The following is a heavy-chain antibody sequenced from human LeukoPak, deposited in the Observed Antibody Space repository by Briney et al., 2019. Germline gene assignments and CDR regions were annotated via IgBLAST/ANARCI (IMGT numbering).Heavy chain of an antibody. CDR3: ARNQAVASNHGAMDI. CDR1: GGSVSSGDDY. V-gene: IGHV4-61*08. Sequence: SETLSLTCAVSGGSVSSGDDYWNWIRQPPGKGLEWIGYIYYSGSYNYNPSLKSRVTISLDTSKNQFSLKLSSVTAVDTAVYYCARNQAVASNHGAMDIWGQGTMVIVSS. D-gene: IGHD6-19*01. CDR2: IYYSGSY. J-gene: IGHJ3*02.